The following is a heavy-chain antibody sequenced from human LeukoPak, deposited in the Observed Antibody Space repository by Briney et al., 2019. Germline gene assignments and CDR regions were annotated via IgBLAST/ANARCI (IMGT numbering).Heavy chain of an antibody. J-gene: IGHJ4*02. D-gene: IGHD3-10*01. CDR1: GYSISSGYY. V-gene: IGHV4-4*07. CDR2: IYTSGST. CDR3: ARDYYGSGSYYAGSDY. Sequence: SETLSLTCTVSGYSISSGYYWGWIRQPAGKGLEWIGRIYTSGSTNYNPSLKSRVTMSVDTSKNQFSLKLSSVTAADTAVYYCARDYYGSGSYYAGSDYWGQGTLVTVSS.